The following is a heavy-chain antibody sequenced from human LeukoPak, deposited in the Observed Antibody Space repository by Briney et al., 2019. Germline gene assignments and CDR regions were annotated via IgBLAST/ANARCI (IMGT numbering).Heavy chain of an antibody. CDR2: ISAYNGNT. Sequence: ASVKVSCKASGYTFTSYGISWVRQAPGQGLEWMGWISAYNGNTNYAQKLQGRVTMTTDTSTSTAYMELRSLRSDDTAVYYCARDGDYYDSSDRDYYYYGMDVCGQGTTVTVSS. CDR3: ARDGDYYDSSDRDYYYYGMDV. CDR1: GYTFTSYG. D-gene: IGHD3-22*01. J-gene: IGHJ6*02. V-gene: IGHV1-18*01.